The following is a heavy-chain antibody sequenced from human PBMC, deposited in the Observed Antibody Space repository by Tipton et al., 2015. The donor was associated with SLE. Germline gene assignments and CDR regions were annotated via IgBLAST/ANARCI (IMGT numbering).Heavy chain of an antibody. CDR2: ISGSGGSS. CDR3: ARDRYSRSWHYYYYGLDV. D-gene: IGHD6-13*01. V-gene: IGHV3-23*01. CDR1: GFTFSSYA. Sequence: SLRLSCAASGFTFSSYAMSWVRQAPGKGLEWVSAISGSGGSSFYADSVKGRFTISRDSSKNTLYLQMNSLRAEDTAVYFCARDRYSRSWHYYYYGLDVWGQGTTVTVSS. J-gene: IGHJ6*02.